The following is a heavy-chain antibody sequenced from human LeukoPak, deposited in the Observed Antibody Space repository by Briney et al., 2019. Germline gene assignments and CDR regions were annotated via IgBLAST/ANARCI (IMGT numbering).Heavy chain of an antibody. V-gene: IGHV1-46*01. CDR2: INPSGGST. CDR3: AREGFPPKISDFWSGLGPYYYYGMDV. Sequence: ASVKVSCKASGYTSTSYYMHWVRQAPGQGLEWMGIINPSGGSTSYTQKFQGRVTMTRDTSTSTVYMELSSLRSEDTAVYYCAREGFPPKISDFWSGLGPYYYYGMDVWGQGTTVTVSS. CDR1: GYTSTSYY. J-gene: IGHJ6*02. D-gene: IGHD3-3*01.